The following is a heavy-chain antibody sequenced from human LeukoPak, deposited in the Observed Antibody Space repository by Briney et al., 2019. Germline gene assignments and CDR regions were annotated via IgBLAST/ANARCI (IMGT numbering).Heavy chain of an antibody. CDR3: ARAVGGSSGWYIKYYFDY. CDR2: IYYSGST. V-gene: IGHV4-59*01. Sequence: SETLSLTRTVSGGSISSYYWSWIRQPPGKGLEWIGYIYYSGSTNYNPSLKSRVTISVDTSKNQFSLKLSSVTAADTAVYYCARAVGGSSGWYIKYYFDYWGQGTLVTVSS. J-gene: IGHJ4*02. D-gene: IGHD6-19*01. CDR1: GGSISSYY.